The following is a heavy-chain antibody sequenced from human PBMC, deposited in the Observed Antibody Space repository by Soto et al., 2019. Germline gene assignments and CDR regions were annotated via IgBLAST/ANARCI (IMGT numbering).Heavy chain of an antibody. CDR3: ARQQLLPFYYALDV. CDR1: GGSISGYY. CDR2: IYYRGST. D-gene: IGHD6-13*01. V-gene: IGHV4-59*01. J-gene: IGHJ6*02. Sequence: PXATLSLTCNVSGGSISGYYWSWIRQPPGKGLEYIGYIYYRGSTNYNPSLESRVTMSVDTSRNQFSLKVNSVTAADTAVYYCARQQLLPFYYALDVWGQGTTVTVSS.